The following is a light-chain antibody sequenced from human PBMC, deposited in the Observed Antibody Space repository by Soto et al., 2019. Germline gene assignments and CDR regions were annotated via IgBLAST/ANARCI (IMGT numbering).Light chain of an antibody. Sequence: DIQMTQSPATLSASVGDGATITSRARQNIVNWLARYQQKPVKASNLLIYKTTTLQRGVPSRFSGSGSGTEFTLTISSLQPDDFATYYWQQYDSHPMYTFGQGTKVDIK. V-gene: IGKV1-5*03. CDR3: QQYDSHPMYT. J-gene: IGKJ2*01. CDR2: KTT. CDR1: QNIVNW.